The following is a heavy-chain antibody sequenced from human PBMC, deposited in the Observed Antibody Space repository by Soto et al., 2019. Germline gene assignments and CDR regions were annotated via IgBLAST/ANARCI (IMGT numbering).Heavy chain of an antibody. J-gene: IGHJ5*02. CDR1: GGSISGGGFS. CDR3: AHRRSKGSSSNWFDP. D-gene: IGHD6-6*01. V-gene: IGHV2-5*01. CDR2: IYWNDDK. Sequence: TLSLTCAVSGGSISGGGFSWSWIRQPPGKGLEWLALIYWNDDKRYSPSLKSRLTITKDTSKNQVVLTMTNMDPVDTATYYCAHRRSKGSSSNWFDPWGQGTLVTVSS.